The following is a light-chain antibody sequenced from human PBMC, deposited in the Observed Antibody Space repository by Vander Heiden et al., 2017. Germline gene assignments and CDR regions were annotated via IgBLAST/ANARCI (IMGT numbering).Light chain of an antibody. J-gene: IGLJ2*01. CDR3: QEWDSSTAAV. Sequence: SYELTQPPSVSVSPGQTASITCSGDKLGDKYACWYQQKPGQSPVLVIYQDSKRPSGIPERFSGSNSGNTATLTISGTQAMDEADYYCQEWDSSTAAVFGGGTKLTGL. V-gene: IGLV3-1*01. CDR2: QDS. CDR1: KLGDKY.